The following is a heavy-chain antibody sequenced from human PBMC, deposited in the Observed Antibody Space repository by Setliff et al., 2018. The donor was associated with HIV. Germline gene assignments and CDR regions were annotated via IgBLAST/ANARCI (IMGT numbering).Heavy chain of an antibody. Sequence: PSETLSLTCTVSGGSISSGSYYWSWIRQPAGKGLEWIGHIYTSGSTNYNPSLKRRVTISVDTSKNQFSLKLSPVTAADTAVYYCARQIAVAVSCFEPWGQGTLVTVSS. V-gene: IGHV4-61*09. J-gene: IGHJ5*02. CDR2: IYTSGST. CDR1: GGSISSGSYY. D-gene: IGHD6-19*01. CDR3: ARQIAVAVSCFEP.